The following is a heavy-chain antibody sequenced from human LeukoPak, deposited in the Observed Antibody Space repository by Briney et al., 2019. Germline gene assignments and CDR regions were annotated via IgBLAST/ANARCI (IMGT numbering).Heavy chain of an antibody. V-gene: IGHV3-30-3*01. J-gene: IGHJ4*02. D-gene: IGHD1-26*01. Sequence: GRSLRLSCAASGFTFSSYAMHWVRQAPGKGLEWVAVISYDGSNKYYADSVKGRFTISRDNSKNTLYLQMNSLRAEDTAVYYCARESGGSYYYFDYWGQGTLVTVSS. CDR2: ISYDGSNK. CDR1: GFTFSSYA. CDR3: ARESGGSYYYFDY.